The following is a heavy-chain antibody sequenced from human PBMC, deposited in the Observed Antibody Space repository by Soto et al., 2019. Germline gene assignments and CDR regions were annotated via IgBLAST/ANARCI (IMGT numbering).Heavy chain of an antibody. Sequence: EVQLLESGGGLVQPGESLRLSCAASGFTFSSYAMSWVRQAPGKGLEWVSVISGSDDSTYYADSVKGRFTISRDNSENTLYLQMNSLRAEDTAVYYCATRSSSSTFDYWGQGTLVTVSS. D-gene: IGHD6-6*01. CDR2: ISGSDDST. J-gene: IGHJ4*02. CDR1: GFTFSSYA. V-gene: IGHV3-23*01. CDR3: ATRSSSSTFDY.